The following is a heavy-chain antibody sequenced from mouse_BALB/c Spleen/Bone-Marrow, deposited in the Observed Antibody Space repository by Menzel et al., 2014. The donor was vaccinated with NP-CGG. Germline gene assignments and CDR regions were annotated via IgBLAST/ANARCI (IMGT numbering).Heavy chain of an antibody. J-gene: IGHJ4*01. Sequence: QVTLKECGPGILQPSQTLTLTCSFYGFSLSTSAMGVSWIRQPSGKGLEWLAHIYWDNDKRYNPSLKSRLTISKDTSSNHVVPNIASVDTADTATYYCARRGKYGMDYWGQGTSVTVSS. CDR3: ARRGKYGMDY. CDR1: GFSLSTSAMG. CDR2: IYWDNDK. V-gene: IGHV8-12*01.